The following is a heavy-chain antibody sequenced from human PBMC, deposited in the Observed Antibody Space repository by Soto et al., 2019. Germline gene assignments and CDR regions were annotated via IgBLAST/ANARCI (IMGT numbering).Heavy chain of an antibody. V-gene: IGHV5-51*01. J-gene: IGHJ4*02. D-gene: IGHD2-15*01. CDR1: GYIFIDYW. CDR2: VYPRDSDT. CDR3: ARPPLPGYSIHFNS. Sequence: GEALKISCKASGYIFIDYWIGWVRQMPGKGLEWMGIVYPRDSDTRYSPSFQGQVTISADRSTGTAFLQWRSLKASDTALYYCARPPLPGYSIHFNSWGQGTLVTVSS.